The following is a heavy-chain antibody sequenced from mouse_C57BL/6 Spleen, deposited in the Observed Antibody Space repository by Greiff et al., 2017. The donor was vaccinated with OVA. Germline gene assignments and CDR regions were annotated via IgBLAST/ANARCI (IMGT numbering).Heavy chain of an antibody. CDR3: ARNSYDYDEGFAY. CDR1: GFSLTSYG. Sequence: VKLVESGPGLVQPSQSLSITCTVSGFSLTSYGVHWVRQSPGKGLEWLGVIWRGGSTDYNAAFISRLSISKDNSKSQVFFKMNSLQADDTAIYYCARNSYDYDEGFAYWGQGTLVTVSA. V-gene: IGHV2-2*01. CDR2: IWRGGST. J-gene: IGHJ3*01. D-gene: IGHD2-4*01.